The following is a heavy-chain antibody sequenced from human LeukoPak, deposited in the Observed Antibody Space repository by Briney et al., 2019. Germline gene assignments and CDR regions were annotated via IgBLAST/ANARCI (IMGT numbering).Heavy chain of an antibody. J-gene: IGHJ4*02. D-gene: IGHD6-19*01. CDR1: GFTFSSYA. CDR3: ASDMSSGWYGPDGY. CDR2: ISYDGSNK. Sequence: GGSLRLSCAASGFTFSSYAMHWVRQAPGKGLEWVAVISYDGSNKYYADSVKGRFTNSRDNSKNTLYLQMNSLRAEDTAVYYCASDMSSGWYGPDGYWGQGTLVTVSS. V-gene: IGHV3-30-3*01.